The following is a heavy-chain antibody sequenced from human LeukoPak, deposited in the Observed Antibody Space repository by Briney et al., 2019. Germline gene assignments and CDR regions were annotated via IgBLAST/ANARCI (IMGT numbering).Heavy chain of an antibody. CDR1: GFTFSSYA. CDR3: AKVDYYDSSGYGY. V-gene: IGHV3-23*01. J-gene: IGHJ4*02. CDR2: ISGSGGST. Sequence: GGSLSLSCAASGFTFSSYAMSWVRQAPGKGLEWVSAISGSGGSTYYADSVKGRFTISRDNSKNTLYLQMNSLRAEDTAVYYCAKVDYYDSSGYGYWGQGTLVTVSS. D-gene: IGHD3-22*01.